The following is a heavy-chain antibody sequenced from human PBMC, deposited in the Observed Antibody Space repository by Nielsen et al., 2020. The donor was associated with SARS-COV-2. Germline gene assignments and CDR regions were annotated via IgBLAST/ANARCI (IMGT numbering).Heavy chain of an antibody. V-gene: IGHV4-59*08. CDR1: GGSISSYY. CDR2: IYYSGST. Sequence: SETLSLTCTVSGGSISSYYWSWIRQPPGKGLEWIGYIYYSGSTNYNPSLKSRVTISVDTSKSQFSLKLSSVTAADTAVYYCARLQYGRGAMGMDVWGKGTTVTVSS. D-gene: IGHD5-18*01. CDR3: ARLQYGRGAMGMDV. J-gene: IGHJ6*03.